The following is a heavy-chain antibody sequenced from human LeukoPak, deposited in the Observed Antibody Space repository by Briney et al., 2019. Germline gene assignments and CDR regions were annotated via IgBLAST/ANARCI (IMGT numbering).Heavy chain of an antibody. V-gene: IGHV1-18*01. CDR2: ISAYNGNT. CDR1: GYTFTSYG. Sequence: ASVKVSCKASGYTFTSYGISWVRQAPGQGLEWMGWISAYNGNTNYAQKLQGRVTMTTDTSTSTAYMELRSLRSDDTAVYYCARALLYRRASYYYYYGMDVWGQGTTVTVSS. D-gene: IGHD2-2*02. J-gene: IGHJ6*02. CDR3: ARALLYRRASYYYYYGMDV.